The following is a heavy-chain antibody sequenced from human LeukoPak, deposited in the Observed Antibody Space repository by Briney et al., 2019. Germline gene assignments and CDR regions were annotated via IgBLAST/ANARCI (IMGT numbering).Heavy chain of an antibody. V-gene: IGHV3-23*01. D-gene: IGHD1-26*01. J-gene: IGHJ4*02. CDR2: ISGRGGST. CDR1: GFTFSSYA. CDR3: AKSPLPSGSYYFDY. Sequence: GGSLRLSCAASGFTFSSYAMSWVRQAPGKGLEWVSAISGRGGSTYYADSVKGRFTISRDNSKNTLYLQMNSLRAEDTAVYYCAKSPLPSGSYYFDYWGQGTLVTVSS.